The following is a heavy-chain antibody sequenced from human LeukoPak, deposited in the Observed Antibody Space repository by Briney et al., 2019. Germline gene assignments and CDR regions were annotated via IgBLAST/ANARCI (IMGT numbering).Heavy chain of an antibody. CDR1: GVTFDSYS. CDR2: IGSSSTAI. V-gene: IGHV3-48*01. CDR3: ARDHWRTAEYGMDV. D-gene: IGHD3-3*01. Sequence: PGGSLRLSCAASGVTFDSYSMNLVRQAPGKGLEWVSFIGSSSTAIYYADSVKGRFTISRDNAKNSLYLQMNSLRAEDTAVYYCARDHWRTAEYGMDVWGQGTTVTVSS. J-gene: IGHJ6*02.